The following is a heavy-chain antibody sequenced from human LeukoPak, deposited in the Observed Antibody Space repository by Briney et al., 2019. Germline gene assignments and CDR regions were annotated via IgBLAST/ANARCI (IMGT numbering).Heavy chain of an antibody. V-gene: IGHV4-59*11. J-gene: IGHJ5*02. D-gene: IGHD6-19*01. CDR1: GGSFHSPY. Sequence: PSETLSLTRSLSGGSFHSPYWRCIRQPPGKGLEWIGYIYFSGTTNYNPSLKSRVTISVDTSMNQFSLNLTAASAADTAIYNSGRGVAMAGTSRRWFDPWGQGTLVTVSS. CDR3: GRGVAMAGTSRRWFDP. CDR2: IYFSGTT.